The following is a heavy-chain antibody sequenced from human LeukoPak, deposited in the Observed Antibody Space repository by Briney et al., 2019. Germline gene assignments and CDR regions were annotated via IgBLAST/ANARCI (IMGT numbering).Heavy chain of an antibody. CDR1: GGSISSYY. CDR2: IYYSGST. V-gene: IGHV4-59*08. CDR3: ARHGSLSVTGTRWFDP. Sequence: SETLSLTCTVSGGSISSYYWSWIRQPPGKGLEWIGYIYYSGSTNYNPSLKSQVTISVDTSKNQFSLKLTSVTAADTAVYYCARHGSLSVTGTRWFDPWGQGTLVTVSS. J-gene: IGHJ5*02. D-gene: IGHD6-19*01.